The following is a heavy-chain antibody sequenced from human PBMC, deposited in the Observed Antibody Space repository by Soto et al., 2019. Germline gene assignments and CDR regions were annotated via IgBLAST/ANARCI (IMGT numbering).Heavy chain of an antibody. Sequence: GGSLRLSCAASGFTFSDYYMSWIRQAPGKGLEWVGRIKSKTDGGTTDYAAPVKGRFTISRDDSKNTLYLQMNSLKTEDTAVYYCTTDTPNSYCSSTSCYEDFDYWGQGTLVTVSS. D-gene: IGHD2-2*01. J-gene: IGHJ4*02. CDR2: IKSKTDGGTT. CDR3: TTDTPNSYCSSTSCYEDFDY. V-gene: IGHV3-15*01. CDR1: GFTFSDYY.